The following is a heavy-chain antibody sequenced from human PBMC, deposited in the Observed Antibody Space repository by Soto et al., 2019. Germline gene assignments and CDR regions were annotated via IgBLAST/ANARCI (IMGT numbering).Heavy chain of an antibody. CDR3: AKEGGSMQPFDY. J-gene: IGHJ4*02. CDR1: GFTFANYG. CDR2: LSASGANT. D-gene: IGHD5-12*01. V-gene: IGHV3-23*01. Sequence: PGGSLRLSCATSGFTFANYGMGWVRQAPGKGLEWVSALSASGANTYYADSGRGRFTISRDNSKNTLYLQMNSLRAEDTAVYYCAKEGGSMQPFDYWGQGTLVT.